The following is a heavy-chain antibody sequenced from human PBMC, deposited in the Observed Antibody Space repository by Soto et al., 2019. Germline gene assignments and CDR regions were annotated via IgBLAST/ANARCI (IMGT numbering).Heavy chain of an antibody. CDR3: TRDPSWGAFDI. CDR1: GFSSSDYW. D-gene: IGHD7-27*01. CDR2: INGDGSDR. V-gene: IGHV3-7*01. J-gene: IGHJ3*02. Sequence: ELQLVQSGGGLAQPGGSLRLSCIASGFSSSDYWMAWIRQVPGKGLELVAAINGDGSDRGYLESVEGRFTISRDNANNSVFLHFNAVTAEDTAVYFCTRDPSWGAFDIWGQGTMVTVSS.